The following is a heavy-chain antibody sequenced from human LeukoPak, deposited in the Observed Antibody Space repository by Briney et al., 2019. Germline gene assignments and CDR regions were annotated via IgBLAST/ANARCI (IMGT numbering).Heavy chain of an antibody. CDR3: ARDRGYYGPESYNGMDV. Sequence: SETLSLTCTVSGGSISSGDYYWSWIRQPPGKGLEWIGYIYYSGSTYYNPSLKSRVTISVDTSKNQFSLKVSSVTAADTAVYFCARDRGYYGPESYNGMDVWAKGPRVTVSS. D-gene: IGHD2-15*01. V-gene: IGHV4-30-4*02. CDR1: GGSISSGDYY. CDR2: IYYSGST. J-gene: IGHJ6*04.